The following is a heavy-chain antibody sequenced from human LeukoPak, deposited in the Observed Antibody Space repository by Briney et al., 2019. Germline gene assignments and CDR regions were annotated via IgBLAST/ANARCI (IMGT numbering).Heavy chain of an antibody. D-gene: IGHD3-10*01. CDR3: ARESSGNYYNPLGYMDV. CDR2: IFTSGIT. V-gene: IGHV4-4*07. CDR1: GGSISIYY. J-gene: IGHJ6*03. Sequence: SETLSLTCTVSGGSISIYYWNWIRQPAGKGLEWIGRIFTSGITNYDPSLKSRVTMSVDTSKNQFSLNLSSVTAADTAVYYCARESSGNYYNPLGYMDVWGKGTTVTVSS.